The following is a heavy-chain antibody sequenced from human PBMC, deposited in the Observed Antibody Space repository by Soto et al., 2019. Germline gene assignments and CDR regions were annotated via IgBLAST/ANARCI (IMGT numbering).Heavy chain of an antibody. CDR3: ARDGGPPYGDYDY. J-gene: IGHJ4*02. D-gene: IGHD4-17*01. CDR2: IIPILGIA. Sequence: QVQLVQSGAEVKKPGSSVKVSCKASGGTFSSYTISWVRQAPGQGLEWMGRIIPILGIANYAQKFQGRVTITADKSTSTAYMELSSLRSEDTVVYYCARDGGPPYGDYDYWGQGTLVTVSS. CDR1: GGTFSSYT. V-gene: IGHV1-69*08.